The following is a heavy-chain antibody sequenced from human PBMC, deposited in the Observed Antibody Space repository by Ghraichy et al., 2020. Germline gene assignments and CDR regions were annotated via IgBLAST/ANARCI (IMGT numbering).Heavy chain of an antibody. D-gene: IGHD1-14*01. V-gene: IGHV3-23*01. CDR2: ISGSGGST. CDR1: GFTFRSYA. CDR3: AISPNRLYGLDV. Sequence: GESLNISCAASGFTFRSYAMSWVRQAPGKGLEWVSAISGSGGSTYYADSVKGRFTISRDNSKDTLYLQVNSLRAEDTAVYYCAISPNRLYGLDVWGQGTTVTVS. J-gene: IGHJ6*02.